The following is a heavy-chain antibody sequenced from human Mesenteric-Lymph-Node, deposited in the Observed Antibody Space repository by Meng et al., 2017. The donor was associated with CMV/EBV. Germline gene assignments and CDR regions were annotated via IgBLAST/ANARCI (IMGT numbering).Heavy chain of an antibody. CDR1: GFNFNNYA. CDR3: GTAFEY. Sequence: GGSLRLSCAASGFNFNNYAMHWVRLAPGKGLVWVARVDHSGRGTSYADSVKGRFTISRDKGRNTVVLQMNSLRDEDTAVYYCGTAFEYWGQGTLVTVSS. J-gene: IGHJ4*02. V-gene: IGHV3-74*01. CDR2: VDHSGRGT.